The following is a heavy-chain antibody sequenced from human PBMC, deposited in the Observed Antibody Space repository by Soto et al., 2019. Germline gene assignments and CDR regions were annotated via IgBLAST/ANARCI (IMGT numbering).Heavy chain of an antibody. CDR3: AKGRGTIVVTDAYDI. Sequence: PGGSLRLSCGGSGFSFDDYTMHWVRQAPGKGQEWVASLSWNSGFSGYADSVKGRFTISRDNAQSSVHLQMNNLRTEDTALYYCAKGRGTIVVTDAYDIWGQGTMVTVSS. D-gene: IGHD3-22*01. V-gene: IGHV3-9*01. CDR1: GFSFDDYT. J-gene: IGHJ3*02. CDR2: LSWNSGFS.